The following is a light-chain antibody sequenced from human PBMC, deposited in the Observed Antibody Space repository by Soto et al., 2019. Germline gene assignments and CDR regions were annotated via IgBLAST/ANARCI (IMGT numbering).Light chain of an antibody. J-gene: IGKJ2*01. V-gene: IGKV3-20*01. CDR1: QSIKRSY. CDR2: GAS. CDR3: HQYDNAPQT. Sequence: EIVLMQSPGTLSLSPGERATLSCRVSQSIKRSYLAWYQQKTGQAPRVLIYGASNRATGIPDRFSGSGSGTAFSLTISRLEPEDFAVYYCHQYDNAPQTFGQGTKVEIK.